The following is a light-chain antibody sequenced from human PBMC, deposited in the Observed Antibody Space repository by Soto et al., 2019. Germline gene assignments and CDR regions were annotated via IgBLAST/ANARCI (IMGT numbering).Light chain of an antibody. CDR3: QQYGSSSIT. V-gene: IGKV3-15*01. CDR1: QSVSSN. Sequence: EIVLTQSPATLSVSPWESATLSCRASQSVSSNLAWYQQKPGQAPRLLIYGASTRATGFPARFSGSGSGTEFTLTISSLQSEDFAVYYCQQYGSSSITFGQGTRLEI. CDR2: GAS. J-gene: IGKJ5*01.